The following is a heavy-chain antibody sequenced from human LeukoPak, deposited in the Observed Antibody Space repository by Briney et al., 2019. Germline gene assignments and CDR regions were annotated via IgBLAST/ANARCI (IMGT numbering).Heavy chain of an antibody. CDR2: INPSGGST. J-gene: IGHJ4*02. Sequence: VASVKVSCTASGYTFTSYYMHWVRQAPGQGLEWMGIINPSGGSTSYAQKFQGRVTMTRDTSTSTVYMELSSLRSEDTAVYYCARDRSSGWYDYWGQGTLVTVSS. CDR3: ARDRSSGWYDY. V-gene: IGHV1-46*01. CDR1: GYTFTSYY. D-gene: IGHD6-19*01.